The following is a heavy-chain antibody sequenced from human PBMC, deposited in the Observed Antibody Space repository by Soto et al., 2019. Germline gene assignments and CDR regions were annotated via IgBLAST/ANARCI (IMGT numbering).Heavy chain of an antibody. J-gene: IGHJ4*02. D-gene: IGHD3-22*01. V-gene: IGHV3-11*06. CDR2: ISTSDRDT. CDR3: ARWLEVLTTSDS. Sequence: GGSLRLSCAASGFNFSDYYMTWIRQAPGKGLEWISYISTSDRDTEYADAVKGRFLISRDNAKRSLYLQMNSLRVEDTAVYYCARWLEVLTTSDSWGQGTLVTVSS. CDR1: GFNFSDYY.